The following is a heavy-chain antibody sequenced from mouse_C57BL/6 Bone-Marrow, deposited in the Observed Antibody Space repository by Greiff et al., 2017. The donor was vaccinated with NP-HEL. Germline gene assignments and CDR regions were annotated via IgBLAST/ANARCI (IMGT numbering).Heavy chain of an antibody. CDR3: ARKGPIYYDYDGAMDY. D-gene: IGHD2-4*01. Sequence: QVQLKQSGAELARPGASVKLSCKASGYTFTSYGISWVKQRTGQGLEWIGEIYPRSGNTYYNEKFKGKATLTADKSSSTAYMELRSLTSEDSAVYFCARKGPIYYDYDGAMDYWGQGTSVTVSS. V-gene: IGHV1-81*01. CDR1: GYTFTSYG. CDR2: IYPRSGNT. J-gene: IGHJ4*01.